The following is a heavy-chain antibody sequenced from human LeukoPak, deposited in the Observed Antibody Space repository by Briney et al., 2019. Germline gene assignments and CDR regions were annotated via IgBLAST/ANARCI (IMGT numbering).Heavy chain of an antibody. CDR2: IYFVGSA. V-gene: IGHV4-61*05. D-gene: IGHD3-3*01. J-gene: IGHJ6*03. CDR3: ARTSASYYYYMDV. Sequence: PSETLSLTCTVSAYSISSGYYWGWIRQPPGKGLEWIGYIYFVGSANYNPSLKSRVSISLDKSRKQVSLKLNSVTAADTAVYYCARTSASYYYYMDVWGNGTTVTISS. CDR1: AYSISSGYY.